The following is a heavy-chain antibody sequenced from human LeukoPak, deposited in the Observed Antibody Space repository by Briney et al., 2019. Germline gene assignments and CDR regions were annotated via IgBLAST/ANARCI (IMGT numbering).Heavy chain of an antibody. CDR2: INPNSGGT. D-gene: IGHD3-16*02. V-gene: IGHV1-2*02. CDR1: GYTFTGYY. J-gene: IGHJ5*02. CDR3: ARGITFGGVIVNWFDP. Sequence: GASVKVSCKASGYTFTGYYMHWVRQAPGQGLEWMGWINPNSGGTNYAQKFQGRVTMTRDTSISTAYMELSRLRSDDTAVYYCARGITFGGVIVNWFDPWGQGTLATVSS.